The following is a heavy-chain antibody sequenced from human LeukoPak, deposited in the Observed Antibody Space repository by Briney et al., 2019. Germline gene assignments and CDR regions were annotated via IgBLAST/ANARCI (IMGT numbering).Heavy chain of an antibody. CDR1: GGSFSGYY. J-gene: IGHJ2*01. V-gene: IGHV4-34*01. CDR2: INHSGST. Sequence: SETLSLTCAVYGGSFSGYYRSWIRQPPGKGLEWIGEINHSGSTNYNPSLKSRVTISVDTSKNQFSLKLSSVTAADTAVYYCARGDYALDLWGRGTLVTVSS. D-gene: IGHD4-17*01. CDR3: ARGDYALDL.